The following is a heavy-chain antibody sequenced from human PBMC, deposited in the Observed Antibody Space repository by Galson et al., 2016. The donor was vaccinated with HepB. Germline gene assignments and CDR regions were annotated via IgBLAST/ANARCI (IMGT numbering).Heavy chain of an antibody. J-gene: IGHJ4*02. Sequence: LSLTCTVSGGSISSGGYYWNWIRQHPGKGLEWIGYIYYSGSTYYNQSLKSRVTISLDTSKKQFSLKLSSVTAADTAVYYCARRFGDYGGPFDYWGQGTLVTVSS. D-gene: IGHD4-17*01. CDR1: GGSISSGGYY. V-gene: IGHV4-31*03. CDR2: IYYSGST. CDR3: ARRFGDYGGPFDY.